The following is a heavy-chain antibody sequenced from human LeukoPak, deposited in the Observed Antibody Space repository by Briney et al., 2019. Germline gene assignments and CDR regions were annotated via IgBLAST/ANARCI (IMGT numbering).Heavy chain of an antibody. CDR3: ARGELWLGGYYYYGMDV. D-gene: IGHD5-18*01. J-gene: IGHJ6*02. CDR1: GGSFSGYY. V-gene: IGHV4-34*01. CDR2: INHSGST. Sequence: SETLSLTCAVYGGSFSGYYWSWLRQPPGKGLEWIGEINHSGSTNYNPSLKSRVTISVDTSKNQFSLKLSSVTAADTAVYYCARGELWLGGYYYYGMDVWGQGTTVTVSS.